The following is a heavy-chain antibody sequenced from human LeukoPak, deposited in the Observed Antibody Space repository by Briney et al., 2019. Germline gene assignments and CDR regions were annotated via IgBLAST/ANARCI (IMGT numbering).Heavy chain of an antibody. CDR3: AKGDSPGELQHSYYFDY. Sequence: GGSLRLSCAASGFTFSSYAMHWVRQAPGKGLEWVAVISYDGSNKYYADSVKGRFTISRDNAKNSLYLQMNSLRAEDTAVYYCAKGDSPGELQHSYYFDYWGQGTLVTVSS. V-gene: IGHV3-30*04. D-gene: IGHD1-26*01. CDR1: GFTFSSYA. J-gene: IGHJ4*02. CDR2: ISYDGSNK.